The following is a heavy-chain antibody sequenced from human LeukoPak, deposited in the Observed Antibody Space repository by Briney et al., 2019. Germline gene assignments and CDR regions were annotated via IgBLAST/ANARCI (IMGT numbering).Heavy chain of an antibody. CDR1: GFTFSDYY. CDR2: ISSSSSYT. CDR3: ARHVSHSGSYSAH. V-gene: IGHV3-11*03. J-gene: IGHJ4*02. D-gene: IGHD1-26*01. Sequence: GGSLRLSCAASGFTFSDYYMSWIRQAPGKGLEWVSYISSSSSYTNYADSVKGRFTISRDNAKNSLYLQMNSLRAEDTAVYYCARHVSHSGSYSAHWGQGTLVTVSS.